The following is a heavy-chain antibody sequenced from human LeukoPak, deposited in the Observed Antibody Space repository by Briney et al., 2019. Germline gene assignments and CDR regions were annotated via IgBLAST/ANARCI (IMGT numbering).Heavy chain of an antibody. Sequence: SETLSLTCTVSGGSISSYYWSWIRQPPGKGLEWFGYIYYSGSTYYNPSLKSRVTISVDTSKNLFSLKLSSVTAADTAVYYCARVQRPLDGADYWGQGTLVTVSS. V-gene: IGHV4-59*01. CDR3: ARVQRPLDGADY. J-gene: IGHJ4*02. CDR1: GGSISSYY. D-gene: IGHD1-1*01. CDR2: IYYSGST.